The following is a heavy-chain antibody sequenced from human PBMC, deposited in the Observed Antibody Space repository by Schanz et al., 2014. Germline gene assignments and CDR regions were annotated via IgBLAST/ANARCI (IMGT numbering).Heavy chain of an antibody. V-gene: IGHV3-74*01. CDR3: ARDRWDWNNAFDI. CDR2: TSNDGSFT. CDR1: GFTFSDSW. D-gene: IGHD1-1*01. Sequence: EVQLVESGGGLVKPGGSLRLSCAASGFTFSDSWMHWVRQAPGKGLVWVSRTSNDGSFTTFADSVKGRFTISRDNSKNTLYLQMNSLRAEDTAVYYCARDRWDWNNAFDIWGQGTMVTVSS. J-gene: IGHJ3*02.